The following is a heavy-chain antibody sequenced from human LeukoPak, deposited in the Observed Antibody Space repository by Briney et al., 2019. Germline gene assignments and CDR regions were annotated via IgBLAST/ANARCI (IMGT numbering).Heavy chain of an antibody. V-gene: IGHV3-64D*09. D-gene: IGHD3-22*01. CDR1: GFTFSSYA. CDR3: VKEAPTYYYDSSGFSDGMDV. CDR2: ISSNGGST. J-gene: IGHJ6*02. Sequence: GGSLRLSCSASGFTFSSYAMHWVRQAPGKGLGYVSAISSNGGSTYYADSVKGRFTISRDNSKNTLYLQMSSLRAEDTAVYYCVKEAPTYYYDSSGFSDGMDVWGQGTTVTVSS.